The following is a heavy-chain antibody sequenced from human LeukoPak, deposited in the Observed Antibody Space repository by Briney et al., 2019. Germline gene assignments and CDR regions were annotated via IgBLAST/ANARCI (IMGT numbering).Heavy chain of an antibody. CDR3: ARGLTTHDY. D-gene: IGHD4-17*01. J-gene: IGHJ4*02. V-gene: IGHV3-53*01. CDR2: IYSGGST. CDR1: GFTVSSNY. Sequence: GGSLRLSCVASGFTVSSNYMSWVRQAPGKGLEWVSVIYSGGSTYYADSVRGRFTISRDASKNTLYLQMNSPRAEDTAVYYCARGLTTHDYWGQGTLVTVSS.